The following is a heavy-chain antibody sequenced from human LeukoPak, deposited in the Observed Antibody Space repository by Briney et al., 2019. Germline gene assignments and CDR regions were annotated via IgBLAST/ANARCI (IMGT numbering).Heavy chain of an antibody. Sequence: GGSLRLSCTASGFTFGDYAMSWVRQAPGKGLEWVGFIRSKAYGGTTEYAASVKGRFTISRDDSKSIAYLQMNSLKTEDTAVYYCTRVPAKANYGFWSGYDYYYYMDVWGKGTTVTVSS. V-gene: IGHV3-49*04. D-gene: IGHD3-3*01. CDR1: GFTFGDYA. CDR3: TRVPAKANYGFWSGYDYYYYMDV. J-gene: IGHJ6*03. CDR2: IRSKAYGGTT.